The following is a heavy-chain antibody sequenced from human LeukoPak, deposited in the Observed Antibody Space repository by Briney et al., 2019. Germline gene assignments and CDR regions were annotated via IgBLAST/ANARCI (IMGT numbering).Heavy chain of an antibody. V-gene: IGHV3-33*06. CDR3: AKDATEYGDSHFEC. CDR2: IWNDGSHE. CDR1: GFTFSSFG. Sequence: PGGSLRLSCAASGFTFSSFGMHWVRQAPGKGLEWVAVIWNDGSHEYYADSEKGRFTISRDNSRNTVYLHMNSLRAEDTAVYYCAKDATEYGDSHFECWGQGSLVTVSS. D-gene: IGHD4-17*01. J-gene: IGHJ4*02.